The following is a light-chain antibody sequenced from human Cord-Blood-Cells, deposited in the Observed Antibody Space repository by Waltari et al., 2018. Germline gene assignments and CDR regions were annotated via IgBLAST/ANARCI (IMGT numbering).Light chain of an antibody. CDR1: QSVSSY. V-gene: IGKV3-11*01. Sequence: EIVLTQSPATLSLSPGERATLSCRASQSVSSYLAWHQQKPGQAPRLLIYDASNRATGIPARFSGSGSGTDFTLTISSLEPEDFAVYYCQQRSNWPGTFGPGTKVDIK. J-gene: IGKJ3*01. CDR2: DAS. CDR3: QQRSNWPGT.